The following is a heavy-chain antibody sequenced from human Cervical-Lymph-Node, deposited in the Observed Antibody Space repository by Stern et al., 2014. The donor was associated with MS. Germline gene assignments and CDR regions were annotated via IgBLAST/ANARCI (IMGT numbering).Heavy chain of an antibody. CDR1: GLTVSNNY. D-gene: IGHD2-21*02. CDR2: RYGSGTT. V-gene: IGHV3-53*04. Sequence: EVQLVESGGGLVQPGGSLRLSCAASGLTVSNNYMRWVRQAPGKGLEWGSLRYGSGTTSYADSVKGRFIISRHNSKNTLYLQMNSLRPDDTAVYYCAREGGDDDYYYGLDVWGQGTTVTVSS. CDR3: AREGGDDDYYYGLDV. J-gene: IGHJ6*02.